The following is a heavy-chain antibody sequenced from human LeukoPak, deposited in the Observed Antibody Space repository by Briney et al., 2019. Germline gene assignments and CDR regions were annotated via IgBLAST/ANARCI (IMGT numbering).Heavy chain of an antibody. CDR2: ISYDGSNK. Sequence: PGGSLRLSRAASGFTFSSYAMHWVRQAPGKGLEWVAVISYDGSNKYYADSVKGRFTISRDNSKNTLYLQMNSLRAEDTAVYYCARDYYYDSSGYPSYFDYWGQGTLVTVSS. V-gene: IGHV3-30-3*01. D-gene: IGHD3-22*01. CDR3: ARDYYYDSSGYPSYFDY. CDR1: GFTFSSYA. J-gene: IGHJ4*02.